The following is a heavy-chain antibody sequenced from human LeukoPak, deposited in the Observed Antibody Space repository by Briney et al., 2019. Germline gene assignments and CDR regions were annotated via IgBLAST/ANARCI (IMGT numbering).Heavy chain of an antibody. D-gene: IGHD3-22*01. V-gene: IGHV3-23*01. Sequence: GGSLRLSCAASGFTFSSYAMSWVRQAPGKGLEWVSAISGSGGSTYYADSVKGRFTISRDNSKNTQYLQMNSLRAEDTAVYYCAKGLRFSYYDSSGYYGAIGRYAFDIWGQGTMVTVSS. CDR3: AKGLRFSYYDSSGYYGAIGRYAFDI. J-gene: IGHJ3*02. CDR2: ISGSGGST. CDR1: GFTFSSYA.